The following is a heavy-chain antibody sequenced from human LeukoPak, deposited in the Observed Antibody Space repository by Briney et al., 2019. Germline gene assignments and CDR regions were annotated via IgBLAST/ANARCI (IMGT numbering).Heavy chain of an antibody. CDR3: AKVLNYDILTGYYP. CDR1: GFTFDDYA. Sequence: GGSLRLSCAASGFTFDDYAMHWVRQAPGKGLEWVSGISWNSGSIGYADSVKGRFTISRDNAKNSLYLQMNSLRAEDTALYYCAKVLNYDILTGYYPWGQGTLVTVSS. D-gene: IGHD3-9*01. V-gene: IGHV3-9*01. CDR2: ISWNSGSI. J-gene: IGHJ5*02.